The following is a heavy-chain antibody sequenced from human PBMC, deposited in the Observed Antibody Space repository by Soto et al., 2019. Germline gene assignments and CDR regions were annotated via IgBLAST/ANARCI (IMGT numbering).Heavy chain of an antibody. CDR2: IYYSGST. Sequence: SETLSLTCAVSGYSISSSNWWGWIRQPPGKGLEWIGYIYYSGSTYYNPSLKSRVTMSVDTSKNQFSLKLSSVTAVDTAVYYCARIDGTPYGGNSVFDPWGQGTLVTVSS. D-gene: IGHD4-17*01. V-gene: IGHV4-28*01. J-gene: IGHJ5*02. CDR1: GYSISSSNW. CDR3: ARIDGTPYGGNSVFDP.